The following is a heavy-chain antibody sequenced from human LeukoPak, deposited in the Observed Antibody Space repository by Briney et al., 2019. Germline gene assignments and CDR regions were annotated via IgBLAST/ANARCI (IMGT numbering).Heavy chain of an antibody. CDR1: GFTFTNYG. D-gene: IGHD1-26*01. CDR2: IDRGDRN. CDR3: AREDLSVGAFGY. V-gene: IGHV3-53*01. J-gene: IGHJ4*02. Sequence: GGSLRLSCAASGFTFTNYGMSWVRQAPGKGLEWVSGIDRGDRNYNADSVKGRFTISRDNSKNTLYLQMNSLTAEDTAVYYCAREDLSVGAFGYWGQGTLVTVS.